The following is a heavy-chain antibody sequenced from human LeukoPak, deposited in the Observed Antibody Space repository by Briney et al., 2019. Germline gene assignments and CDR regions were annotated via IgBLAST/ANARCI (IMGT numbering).Heavy chain of an antibody. V-gene: IGHV3-30*04. J-gene: IGHJ4*02. CDR3: ARATYYDYWSGYYGAFDY. Sequence: GGSLRLSCAASGFTFSDYAMHWVRQAPDKGLEWVALISYDGSNKYYADSVKGRFTTSRDNFKNTLYLQINSVRAEDTAVYYCARATYYDYWSGYYGAFDYWGEGTLVTVSS. CDR2: ISYDGSNK. D-gene: IGHD3-3*01. CDR1: GFTFSDYA.